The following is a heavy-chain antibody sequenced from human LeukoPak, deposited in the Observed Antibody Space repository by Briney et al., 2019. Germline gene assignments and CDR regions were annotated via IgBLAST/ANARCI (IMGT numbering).Heavy chain of an antibody. CDR3: ARGRFSGPDDY. J-gene: IGHJ4*02. D-gene: IGHD1-26*01. CDR2: YSGGAT. V-gene: IGHV3-53*01. Sequence: YSGGATYYADSVRGRFTISRDNSKNMLSLQMTSLGAEDTAVYYCARGRFSGPDDYWGQGTLVTVSS.